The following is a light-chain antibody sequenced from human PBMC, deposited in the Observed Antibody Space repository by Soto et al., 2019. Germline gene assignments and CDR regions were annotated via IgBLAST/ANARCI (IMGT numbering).Light chain of an antibody. V-gene: IGLV2-23*01. CDR2: QGY. CDR1: SSDVGKYNL. CDR3: CAYAATYTYV. J-gene: IGLJ1*01. Sequence: QSALTQPASVSGSPGQSITISCSGTSSDVGKYNLVSWYQQHPGKAPKVMILQGYKRPSGVSNRFSGSKFGNTASLTISGLQAEDEAEYYCCAYAATYTYVFGTGTKLTVL.